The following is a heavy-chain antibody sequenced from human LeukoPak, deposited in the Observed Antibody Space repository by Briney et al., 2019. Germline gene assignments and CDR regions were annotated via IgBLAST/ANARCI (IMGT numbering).Heavy chain of an antibody. CDR2: ISAYNGNT. CDR1: GYTFTCYG. D-gene: IGHD3-22*01. V-gene: IGHV1-18*01. CDR3: ARASYYYDSSGYYGY. J-gene: IGHJ4*02. Sequence: ASVKVSCKASGYTFTCYGISWVRQAPGQGLEWMGWISAYNGNTNYAQKFQGRVTITADESTSTAYMELSSLRSEDTAVYYCARASYYYDSSGYYGYWGQGTLVTVSS.